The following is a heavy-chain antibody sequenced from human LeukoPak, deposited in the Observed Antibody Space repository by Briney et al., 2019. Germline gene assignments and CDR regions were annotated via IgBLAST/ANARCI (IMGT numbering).Heavy chain of an antibody. V-gene: IGHV4-39*07. J-gene: IGHJ3*02. CDR3: ARGSAAMVRGVTDAFDI. CDR1: GGSISSSSYS. CDR2: INHSGST. D-gene: IGHD3-10*01. Sequence: SETLSLTCTVSGGSISSSSYSWGWIRQPPGKGLEWIGEINHSGSTNYNPSLKSRVTISVDTSKNQFSLKLSSVTAADTAVYYCARGSAAMVRGVTDAFDIWGQGTMVTVSS.